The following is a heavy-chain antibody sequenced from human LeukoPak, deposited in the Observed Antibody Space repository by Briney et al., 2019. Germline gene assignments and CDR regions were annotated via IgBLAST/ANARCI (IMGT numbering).Heavy chain of an antibody. Sequence: SETLSLTCTVSGGSISSSSYYWGWIRQPPGKGLEWIGSIYYSGSTYYNPSLKSRVTISVDTSKNQFSLKLSSVTAADTAVYYCARHTYSSSGGWFDPWGQGTLVTVSS. V-gene: IGHV4-39*01. J-gene: IGHJ5*02. D-gene: IGHD6-13*01. CDR3: ARHTYSSSGGWFDP. CDR1: GGSISSSSYY. CDR2: IYYSGST.